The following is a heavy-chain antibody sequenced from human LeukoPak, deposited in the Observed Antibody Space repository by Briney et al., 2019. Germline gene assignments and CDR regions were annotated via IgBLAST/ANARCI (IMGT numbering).Heavy chain of an antibody. J-gene: IGHJ6*02. CDR3: ARDQDIVVVPAAMHYYCGMDV. CDR2: INHSGST. V-gene: IGHV4-34*01. D-gene: IGHD2-2*01. Sequence: PSETLSLTCAVYGGSFSGYYWSWIRQPPGKGLEWIGEINHSGSTNYNPSLKSRVTISVDTSKNQFSLKLSSVTAADTAVYYCARDQDIVVVPAAMHYYCGMDVWGQGTTVTVSS. CDR1: GGSFSGYY.